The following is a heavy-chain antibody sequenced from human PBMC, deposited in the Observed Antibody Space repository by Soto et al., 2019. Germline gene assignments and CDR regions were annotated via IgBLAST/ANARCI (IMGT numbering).Heavy chain of an antibody. D-gene: IGHD4-17*01. J-gene: IGHJ4*02. Sequence: EVPLAESGGGLVQPGRSLRLSCVASGFIADDYAMHWVRQAPGKGLEWVSGISSNSATINYADSVKGRFTISRDNAKNSLFLQMNSLRPEDTAFYYCVKDMKWGGMTTIHYFDSWGQGTLVTVSS. CDR3: VKDMKWGGMTTIHYFDS. V-gene: IGHV3-9*02. CDR1: GFIADDYA. CDR2: ISSNSATI.